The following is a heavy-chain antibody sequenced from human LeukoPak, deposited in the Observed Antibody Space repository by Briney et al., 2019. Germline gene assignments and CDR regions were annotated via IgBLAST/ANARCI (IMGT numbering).Heavy chain of an antibody. CDR2: VSDGGRT. J-gene: IGHJ4*02. CDR3: ARASTTFDD. CDR1: GGSITSYY. V-gene: IGHV4-59*01. Sequence: SETLSLSCSVSGGSITSYYWSWIRQPPGKGLEWIGHVSDGGRTNYSPSLRSRVSISVDTSKNQFSLKLNSVTAADTAVYFCARASTTFDDWGQGTLVTVSS. D-gene: IGHD1-14*01.